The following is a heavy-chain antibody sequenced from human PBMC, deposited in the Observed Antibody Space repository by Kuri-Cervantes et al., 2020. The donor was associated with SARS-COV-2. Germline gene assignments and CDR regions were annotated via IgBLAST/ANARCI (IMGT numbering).Heavy chain of an antibody. CDR3: ARDPTYYYDSSGYYRAWFFDY. CDR1: GFTFSSDG. D-gene: IGHD3-22*01. CDR2: IWYDGSNK. V-gene: IGHV3-33*01. J-gene: IGHJ4*02. Sequence: GGSLSLSCAAAGFTFSSDGMHWVRQAPGKGLEWVAVIWYDGSNKYYADSVKGRFTISRDNSKNTLYLQMNSLRAEDTAVYYCARDPTYYYDSSGYYRAWFFDYWGQGTLVTVSS.